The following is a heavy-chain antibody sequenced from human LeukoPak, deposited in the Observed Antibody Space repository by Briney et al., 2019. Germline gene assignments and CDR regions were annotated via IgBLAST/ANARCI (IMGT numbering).Heavy chain of an antibody. CDR3: ARGTNPGNYWHFAL. CDR1: GYTFTSYG. D-gene: IGHD1-7*01. CDR2: ISAYNGNT. J-gene: IGHJ2*01. Sequence: ASVKVSCKASGYTFTSYGISWVRQAPGQGLECMGWISAYNGNTNYAQKLQGRVTMTTDTSTSTAYMELRSLRSDDTAVYYCARGTNPGNYWHFALWGRGTLVTVSS. V-gene: IGHV1-18*01.